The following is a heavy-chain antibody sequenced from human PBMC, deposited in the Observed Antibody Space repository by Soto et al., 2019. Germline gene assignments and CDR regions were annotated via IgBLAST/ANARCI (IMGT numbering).Heavy chain of an antibody. D-gene: IGHD3-22*01. V-gene: IGHV3-23*01. Sequence: GGSLRLSCAASGFTFSSYAMSWVRQAPGKGLEWVSAISGSGSSTYYADSVKGRFTISRDNSKNTLYLQMNSLRAEDTAVYYCAKALTYYYDSSGYYYDYWGQGTLVTVSS. CDR2: ISGSGSST. J-gene: IGHJ4*02. CDR3: AKALTYYYDSSGYYYDY. CDR1: GFTFSSYA.